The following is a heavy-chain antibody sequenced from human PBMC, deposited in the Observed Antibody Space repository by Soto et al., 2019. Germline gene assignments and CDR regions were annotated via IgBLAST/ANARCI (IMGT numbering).Heavy chain of an antibody. V-gene: IGHV3-74*01. CDR3: AIDPRYSSGWLAK. D-gene: IGHD6-19*01. J-gene: IGHJ4*02. Sequence: SLRRSCERSVFTFSSYRMHWVLQKPGKGLVWVSRINSDGSSTSYADSVKGRFTISRDNAKNTLYLQMNSLRAEDTAVYYCAIDPRYSSGWLAKWGQGTLVTVSS. CDR2: INSDGSST. CDR1: VFTFSSYR.